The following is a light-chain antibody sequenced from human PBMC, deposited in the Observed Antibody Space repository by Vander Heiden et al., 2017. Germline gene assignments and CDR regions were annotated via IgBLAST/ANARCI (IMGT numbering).Light chain of an antibody. CDR2: LNSDGSH. V-gene: IGLV4-69*01. J-gene: IGLJ3*02. CDR1: SGHSSYA. Sequence: QLVLTQSTSASASLGASVKLTCTLSSGHSSYAIAWHQQQPEKGPRYLMKLNSDGSHSKGDGIPDRFSGSSSGAERYLTISSLQSEDEADYYCQTWGTGIQWVFGGGTKLTGL. CDR3: QTWGTGIQWV.